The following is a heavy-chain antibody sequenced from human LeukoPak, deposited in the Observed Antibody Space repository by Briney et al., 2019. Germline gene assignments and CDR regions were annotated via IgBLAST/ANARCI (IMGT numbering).Heavy chain of an antibody. V-gene: IGHV3-30*02. D-gene: IGHD2-21*02. CDR3: ARDPRLAYCGGDCSWGFDY. J-gene: IGHJ4*02. Sequence: GGSLRLSCAASGFTFSSYGMQWVRQAPGKGLEWVAFIRYDGSNKYYADSVKGRFTISRDNSKNTLYLQMNSLRAEDTAVYYCARDPRLAYCGGDCSWGFDYWGQGTLVTVSS. CDR2: IRYDGSNK. CDR1: GFTFSSYG.